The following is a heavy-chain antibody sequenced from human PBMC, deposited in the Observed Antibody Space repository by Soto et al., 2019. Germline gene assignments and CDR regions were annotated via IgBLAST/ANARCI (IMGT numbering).Heavy chain of an antibody. CDR2: INAGNGNT. CDR1: GYTFTSYA. D-gene: IGHD3-9*01. J-gene: IGHJ4*02. Sequence: ASVKVSCKASGYTFTSYAMHWVRQAPGQRLEWMGWINAGNGNTKYSQKFQGRVTITRDTSASTAYMELSSLRSEDTAVYYCARSLDYDILTGYSPYFDYWGQGTLVTVSS. CDR3: ARSLDYDILTGYSPYFDY. V-gene: IGHV1-3*01.